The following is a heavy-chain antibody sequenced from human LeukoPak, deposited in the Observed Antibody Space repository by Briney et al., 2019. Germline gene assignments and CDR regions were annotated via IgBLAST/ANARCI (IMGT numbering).Heavy chain of an antibody. D-gene: IGHD1-14*01. CDR3: ARLRQPNQPNNWFDP. Sequence: SETLSLTCAVYGGSFSGCYWSWIRQPPGKGLEWIGEINHSGSTNYNPSLKSRVTISVDTSKNQFSLKLSSVTAADTAVYYCARLRQPNQPNNWFDPWGQGTLVTVSS. V-gene: IGHV4-34*01. CDR2: INHSGST. CDR1: GGSFSGCY. J-gene: IGHJ5*02.